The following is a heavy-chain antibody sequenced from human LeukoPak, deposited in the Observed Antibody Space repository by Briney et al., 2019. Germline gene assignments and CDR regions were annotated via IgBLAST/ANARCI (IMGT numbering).Heavy chain of an antibody. J-gene: IGHJ3*01. Sequence: SQTLSLTCAISGDSVSSDIAAWNWARQSPSRGLEWLGRTYYRSKWYFDYAVSLKSRIIINPDTSKNQFSLHLNSVTPEDTAVYYCARGSAFDLWGQGTMVTVSS. V-gene: IGHV6-1*01. CDR1: GDSVSSDIAA. CDR3: ARGSAFDL. CDR2: TYYRSKWYF.